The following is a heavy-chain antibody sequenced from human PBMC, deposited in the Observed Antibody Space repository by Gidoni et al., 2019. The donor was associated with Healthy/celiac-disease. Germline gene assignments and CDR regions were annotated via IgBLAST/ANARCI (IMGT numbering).Heavy chain of an antibody. CDR2: INHSGST. V-gene: IGHV4-34*01. D-gene: IGHD6-6*01. Sequence: QVQLQQWGAGLLKPSETLSLTCAVHGGSFSGYYWSWVRQPPGKGLEWIGEINHSGSTNYNPSLKSRVTISVDTSKNQFSLKLSSVTAADTAVYYCARYSSSSSYYYYYMDVWGKGTTVTVSS. J-gene: IGHJ6*03. CDR3: ARYSSSSSYYYYYMDV. CDR1: GGSFSGYY.